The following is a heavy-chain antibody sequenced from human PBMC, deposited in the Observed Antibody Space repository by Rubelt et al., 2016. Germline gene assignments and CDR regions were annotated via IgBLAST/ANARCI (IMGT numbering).Heavy chain of an antibody. V-gene: IGHV3-48*04. CDR1: EFTFTSHM. CDR3: AKDGEGAANYFAD. J-gene: IGHJ4*02. Sequence: EVPLLESGGDLVQPGGSLRLSCTASEFTFTSHMMNWVRQAPGKGLEWVSYINYDGSAVYYADSIKGRFAISRDNAKNSFDLQMNSLSAEDSAVYYCAKDGEGAANYFADWGQGALLTVSS. CDR2: INYDGSAV. D-gene: IGHD1-26*01.